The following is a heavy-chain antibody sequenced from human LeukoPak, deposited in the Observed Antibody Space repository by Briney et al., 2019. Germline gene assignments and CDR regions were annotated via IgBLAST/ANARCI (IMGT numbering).Heavy chain of an antibody. V-gene: IGHV5-10-1*01. J-gene: IGHJ5*02. CDR2: IDPRDSYS. CDR1: GYSFTNYW. Sequence: RGESLRISCKGFGYSFTNYWITWVRQMPGKALEWMGRIDPRDSYSNYSPSFQGHVTISVDKSINTVYLHWNSLKASDTAMYYCARLGEEWLVHNWFDPWGQGTLVTVSS. CDR3: ARLGEEWLVHNWFDP. D-gene: IGHD6-19*01.